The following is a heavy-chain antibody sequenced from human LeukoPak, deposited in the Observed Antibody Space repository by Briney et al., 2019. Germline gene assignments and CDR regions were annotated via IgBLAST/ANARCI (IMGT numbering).Heavy chain of an antibody. CDR3: TKGPQVGSGYHPDY. Sequence: PGGSLRLSCAASGFALSAYAVSWVRQAPGKGLEWVSGIGGGGGPIYYADSVKGRFTISRGNSQNTMYLQMNSLGDDNTAQYYCTKGPQVGSGYHPDYWGQGTLVTVSS. V-gene: IGHV3-23*01. CDR2: IGGGGGPI. J-gene: IGHJ4*02. D-gene: IGHD3-22*01. CDR1: GFALSAYA.